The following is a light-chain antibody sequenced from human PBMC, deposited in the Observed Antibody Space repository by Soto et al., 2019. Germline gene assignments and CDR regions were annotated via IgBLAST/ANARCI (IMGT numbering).Light chain of an antibody. CDR2: GAS. Sequence: IILTQSPGTLSLSPGERVTLSCKASQTIINNYVAWYQQRPGRAPRLLVYGASARATGIPDRFRGSGAGTDFTLTISRLEPEDFAVYYCQHHGDLIGFGGGTKV. CDR3: QHHGDLIG. V-gene: IGKV3-20*01. J-gene: IGKJ4*01. CDR1: QTIINNY.